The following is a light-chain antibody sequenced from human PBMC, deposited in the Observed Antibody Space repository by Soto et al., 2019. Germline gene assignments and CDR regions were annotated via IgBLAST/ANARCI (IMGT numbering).Light chain of an antibody. V-gene: IGKV1-5*01. Sequence: DIQMTQSPSTLSASVGDGVTITCRASQNISVWLAWYKQRPGKAPKFLIYDASSLETGVPSRFRGSGSGTEFTLPVRSLQPDDFATYYCQQYDSSSPTFGQGTKLEIK. J-gene: IGKJ2*01. CDR1: QNISVW. CDR3: QQYDSSSPT. CDR2: DAS.